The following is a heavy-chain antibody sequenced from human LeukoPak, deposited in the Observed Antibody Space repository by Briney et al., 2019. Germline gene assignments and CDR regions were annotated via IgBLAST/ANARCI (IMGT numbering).Heavy chain of an antibody. CDR1: GVSISSSNSY. CDR2: IYYSGNT. Sequence: SETLSLTCTVSGVSISSSNSYWGWIRQPPGTGLEWIGSIYYSGNTYYNASLKSQVSISINTSKNQFSLRLTSVTAADTAVYYCARQTGSGLFILPGGQGTLVTVSS. J-gene: IGHJ4*02. CDR3: ARQTGSGLFILP. V-gene: IGHV4-39*01. D-gene: IGHD3/OR15-3a*01.